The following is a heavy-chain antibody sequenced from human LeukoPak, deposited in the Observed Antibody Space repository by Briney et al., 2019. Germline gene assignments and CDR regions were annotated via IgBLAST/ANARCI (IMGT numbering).Heavy chain of an antibody. CDR3: ARDIDRGSSGYYGMDV. CDR2: IYYSGST. J-gene: IGHJ6*02. Sequence: SETLSLTCTVSGGSISSSSYYWGWIRQPPGKGLEWIGSIYYSGSTYYNPSLKSRVTISVDTSKNQFSLKLSSVTAADTAVYYCARDIDRGSSGYYGMDVWDQGTTVTVSS. CDR1: GGSISSSSYY. D-gene: IGHD6-6*01. V-gene: IGHV4-39*07.